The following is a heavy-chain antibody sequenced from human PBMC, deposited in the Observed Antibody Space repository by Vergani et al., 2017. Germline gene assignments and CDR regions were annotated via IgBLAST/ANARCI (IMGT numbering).Heavy chain of an antibody. V-gene: IGHV3-15*01. Sequence: EVQLVESGGSLVKPGGSLRLSCAASGFTFNNVWMSWVRQAPGKGLEWVGRIKSKVGGGTTDYAAPVKGRFTISRDDSKNTLYLQMNSLKTEDTAMYYCATDNFWGQGTLVTVSS. D-gene: IGHD5-24*01. CDR2: IKSKVGGGTT. CDR1: GFTFNNVW. J-gene: IGHJ4*02. CDR3: ATDNF.